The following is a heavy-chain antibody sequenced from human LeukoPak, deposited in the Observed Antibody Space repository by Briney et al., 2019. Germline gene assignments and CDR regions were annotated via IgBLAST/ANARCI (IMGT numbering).Heavy chain of an antibody. J-gene: IGHJ4*02. Sequence: SETLSLTCAVYGGSFSGYYWSWIRQPPGKGLEWIGEIYHTGATNYNPSLKSRVTMSPDKSNNQFSLKLSSVTAADTAVYFCARAVYGSGSSYRGFDSWGQGTLVTVSS. D-gene: IGHD3-10*01. V-gene: IGHV4-34*01. CDR1: GGSFSGYY. CDR3: ARAVYGSGSSYRGFDS. CDR2: IYHTGAT.